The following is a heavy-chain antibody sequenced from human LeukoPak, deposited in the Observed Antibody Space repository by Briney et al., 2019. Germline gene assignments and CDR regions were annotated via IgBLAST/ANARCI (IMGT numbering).Heavy chain of an antibody. V-gene: IGHV3-33*01. CDR3: ARTYYYDSSGYYFGY. D-gene: IGHD3-22*01. CDR1: GFTFSSYG. Sequence: PGGSLRLSCAASGFTFSSYGMHWVRQAPGKGLEWVAVIWYDGSNKYYADSVKGRFTISRDNSKNTLYLQMNSLRAEDMAVYYCARTYYYDSSGYYFGYWGQGTLVTVSS. J-gene: IGHJ4*02. CDR2: IWYDGSNK.